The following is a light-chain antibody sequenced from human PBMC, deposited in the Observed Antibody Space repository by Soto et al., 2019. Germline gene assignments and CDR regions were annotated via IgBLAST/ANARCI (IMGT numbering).Light chain of an antibody. Sequence: ENVLTQSPATLSLSPGERATLSYRASQSVSSNLAWYQQKPGQAPRLLIFDASNRATGIPVRFSGSGSGTDFTLTISSLQPEDFAVYYCHQRSNWPPTFGGGTKVEIK. CDR1: QSVSSN. CDR2: DAS. J-gene: IGKJ4*01. V-gene: IGKV3-11*01. CDR3: HQRSNWPPT.